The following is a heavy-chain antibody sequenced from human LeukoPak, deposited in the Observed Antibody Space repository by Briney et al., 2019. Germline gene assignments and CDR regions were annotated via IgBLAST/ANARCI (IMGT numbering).Heavy chain of an antibody. J-gene: IGHJ4*02. CDR3: ATDMREAAIIFEY. CDR2: IRSVGTDK. Sequence: PGGSLRLSCAAPGFTFSSNGMHWVRQAPGKGLGCVAFIRSVGTDKYYADSVKGRFTISRDNSKNTLYLQVNSLRTEDTAVYYCATDMREAAIIFEYWGQGTLVTVSS. V-gene: IGHV3-30*02. D-gene: IGHD2-2*02. CDR1: GFTFSSNG.